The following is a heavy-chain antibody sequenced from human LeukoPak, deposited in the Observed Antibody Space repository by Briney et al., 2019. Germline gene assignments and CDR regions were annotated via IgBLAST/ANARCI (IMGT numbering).Heavy chain of an antibody. CDR2: IRYDGSNK. CDR1: GFTFSGYG. D-gene: IGHD6-6*01. Sequence: GGSLRLSCAASGFTFSGYGMHWVRQAPGKGLEWVAFIRYDGSNKYYADSVKGRFTISRDNSKNTLYLQMNSLRAEDTAVYYCAKEKGSYSSSSTYFDYWGQGTLVTVSS. V-gene: IGHV3-30*02. J-gene: IGHJ4*02. CDR3: AKEKGSYSSSSTYFDY.